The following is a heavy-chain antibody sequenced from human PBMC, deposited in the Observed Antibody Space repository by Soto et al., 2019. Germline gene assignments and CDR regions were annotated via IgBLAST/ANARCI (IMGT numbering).Heavy chain of an antibody. J-gene: IGHJ4*02. CDR2: ISGSGGTT. Sequence: PGGSLRLSCAASGFTFSSYAMSWVRQAPGKGLEWVSTISGSGGTTYYADSVKGRFTISRDNSKNTLYVQLNSLRAEDTALYYCARGYSSGPDYWGQGTLVTVSS. CDR1: GFTFSSYA. D-gene: IGHD6-19*01. CDR3: ARGYSSGPDY. V-gene: IGHV3-23*01.